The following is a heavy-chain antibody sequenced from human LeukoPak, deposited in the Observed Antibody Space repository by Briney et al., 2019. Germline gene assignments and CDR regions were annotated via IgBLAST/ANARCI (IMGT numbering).Heavy chain of an antibody. CDR1: GFTFSSYS. CDR2: ISTSSGTI. Sequence: GGSLRLSCAASGFTFSSYSMNWVRQAPGKGLEWVSHISTSSGTIYYADSVKGRFTISRGNAKNSLYLQMNSLRDEDTAVYYCARVLRGAFDIWGQGTMVTVSS. CDR3: ARVLRGAFDI. V-gene: IGHV3-48*02. D-gene: IGHD3-10*01. J-gene: IGHJ3*02.